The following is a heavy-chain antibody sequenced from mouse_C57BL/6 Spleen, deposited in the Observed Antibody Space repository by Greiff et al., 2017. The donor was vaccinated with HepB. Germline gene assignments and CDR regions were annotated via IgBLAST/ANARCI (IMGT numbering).Heavy chain of an antibody. CDR2: ISSGGDYI. J-gene: IGHJ2*01. CDR3: TRTHYYGSNFDY. Sequence: EVKLMESGEGLVKPGGSLKLSCAASGFTFSSYAMSWVRQTPEKRLEWVAYISSGGDYIYYADTVKGRFTISRDNARNTLYLQMSSLKSEDTAMYYCTRTHYYGSNFDYWGQGTTLTVSS. CDR1: GFTFSSYA. D-gene: IGHD1-1*01. V-gene: IGHV5-9-1*02.